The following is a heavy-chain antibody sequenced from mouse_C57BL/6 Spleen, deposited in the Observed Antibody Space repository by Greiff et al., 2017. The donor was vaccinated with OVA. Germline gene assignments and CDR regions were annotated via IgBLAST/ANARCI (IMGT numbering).Heavy chain of an antibody. J-gene: IGHJ2*01. CDR2: IYPRSGNT. D-gene: IGHD2-2*01. V-gene: IGHV1-81*01. Sequence: VQLQESGAELARPGASVKLSCKASGYTFTSYGISWVKQRTGQGLEWIGEIYPRSGNTYYNEKFKGKATLTADKSASTAYMELRSLTSEDSAVYFCARGYGGGFDYWGQGTTLTVSS. CDR3: ARGYGGGFDY. CDR1: GYTFTSYG.